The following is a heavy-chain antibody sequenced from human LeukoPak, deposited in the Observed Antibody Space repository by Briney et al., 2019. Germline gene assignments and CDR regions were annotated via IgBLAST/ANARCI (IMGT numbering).Heavy chain of an antibody. V-gene: IGHV1-69*04. CDR2: IIPILGIA. D-gene: IGHD1-14*01. Sequence: SLKVSSKASGDTFISYAISWVRHAPGQRLEWMGRIIPILGIANYAQKFQGRVTITADKSTSTAYMELSSLRSEDTAVYYCARTPNRGPPTIYYCYYYGMDVWGQGTTVTVSS. CDR1: GDTFISYA. CDR3: ARTPNRGPPTIYYCYYYGMDV. J-gene: IGHJ6*02.